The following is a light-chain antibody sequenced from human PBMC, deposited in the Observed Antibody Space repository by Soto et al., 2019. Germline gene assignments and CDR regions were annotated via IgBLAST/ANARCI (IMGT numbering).Light chain of an antibody. CDR3: SSYTSSSTLV. V-gene: IGLV2-14*01. J-gene: IGLJ2*01. CDR2: DVS. CDR1: SSDVGGYNY. Sequence: QSVLTQPASVSGSPGQSITISCTGTSSDVGGYNYVSWYQQHPGKAPKLMIYDVSNRPSGVSNRFSGAKSGNTASLTISGLQADDEADYYCSSYTSSSTLVFGGGTKLTGL.